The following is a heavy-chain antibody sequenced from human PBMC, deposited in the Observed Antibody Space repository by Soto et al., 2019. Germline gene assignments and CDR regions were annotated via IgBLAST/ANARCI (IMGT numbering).Heavy chain of an antibody. V-gene: IGHV3-30*18. J-gene: IGHJ4*02. CDR2: IAYDGSNK. CDR3: AKNHQRATSRDGYNLIDY. CDR1: VFTFSDYG. Sequence: VGSLRLSCAASVFTFSDYGMHWVRHAPGKWLEWVAVIAYDGSNKYYADSVKGRFTISRDNSKNTLYLQMDSLRAEDTAVYYCAKNHQRATSRDGYNLIDYWGQGTLDIVSS. D-gene: IGHD5-12*01.